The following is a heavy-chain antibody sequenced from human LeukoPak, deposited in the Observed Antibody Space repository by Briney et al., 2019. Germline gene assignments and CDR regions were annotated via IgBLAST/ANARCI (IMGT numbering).Heavy chain of an antibody. CDR1: GFTFSSYG. D-gene: IGHD1-1*01. CDR3: AREVQLERLKGPYGMDV. J-gene: IGHJ6*02. Sequence: GRSLRLSCAASGFTFSSYGMHWVRQAPGKGLEWVAVIWYEGSNKYYADSVKGRFTISRDNPKNTLYLQMNSLRDEDTAVYYCAREVQLERLKGPYGMDVWGQGTTVTVSS. V-gene: IGHV3-33*01. CDR2: IWYEGSNK.